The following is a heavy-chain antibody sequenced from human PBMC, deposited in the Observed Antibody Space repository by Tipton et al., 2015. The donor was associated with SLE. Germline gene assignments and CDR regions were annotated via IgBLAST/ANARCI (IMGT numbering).Heavy chain of an antibody. CDR2: MNPNSGNT. Sequence: QLVQSGPEVKKPGASVKVSCKTSGYTFTHYDINRVRQATGQGLEWMGWMNPNSGNTGFAQKFQGRVTMASHTSISTAYMELRSLRSEDTAMYYCARGRGGDWINWFDPWGQGTLVTVSS. CDR3: ARGRGGDWINWFDP. CDR1: GYTFTHYD. J-gene: IGHJ5*02. V-gene: IGHV1-8*01. D-gene: IGHD2-21*02.